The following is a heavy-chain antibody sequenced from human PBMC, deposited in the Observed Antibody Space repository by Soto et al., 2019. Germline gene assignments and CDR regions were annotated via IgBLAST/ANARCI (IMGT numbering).Heavy chain of an antibody. CDR1: GSTFNNFA. V-gene: IGHV1-69*06. Sequence: QVVLLQSGAEVKEPGSSVRVSCQVSGSTFNNFAFSWVRQAPGHGPEWMGGIVVDSNTAEYSQRFQDRVTITADTSTDTLSMELGRMTFEDTAVYYCARAIKRWEVNSYFDFWGQGTLVTVSS. D-gene: IGHD1-26*01. CDR3: ARAIKRWEVNSYFDF. J-gene: IGHJ4*02. CDR2: IVVDSNTA.